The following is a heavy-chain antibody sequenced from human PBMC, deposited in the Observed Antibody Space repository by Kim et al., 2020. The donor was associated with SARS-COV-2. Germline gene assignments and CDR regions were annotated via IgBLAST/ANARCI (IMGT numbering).Heavy chain of an antibody. CDR1: GFTFSSYS. J-gene: IGHJ3*02. Sequence: GGSLRLSCAASGFTFSSYSMNWVRQAPGKGLEWVSSISSSSSYIYYADSVKGRFTISRDNAKNSLYLQMNSLRAEDTAVYYCARDRQQLPTMEDSAFDAFDIWGQGTMVTVSS. D-gene: IGHD6-13*01. CDR3: ARDRQQLPTMEDSAFDAFDI. V-gene: IGHV3-21*01. CDR2: ISSSSSYI.